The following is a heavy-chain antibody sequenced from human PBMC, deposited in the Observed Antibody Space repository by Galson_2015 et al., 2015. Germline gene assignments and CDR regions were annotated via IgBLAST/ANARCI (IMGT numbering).Heavy chain of an antibody. CDR2: ISSSGSTI. CDR3: ARDPIQAAIDGMDV. CDR1: GFTFSDYY. J-gene: IGHJ6*02. Sequence: SLRLSCAASGFTFSDYYMSWIRQAPGKGLEWVSYISSSGSTIYYADSVKGRFTISRDNAKNSLYLQMSSLRAEDTAVYYCARDPIQAAIDGMDVWGQGTTVTVSS. V-gene: IGHV3-11*01. D-gene: IGHD2-2*02.